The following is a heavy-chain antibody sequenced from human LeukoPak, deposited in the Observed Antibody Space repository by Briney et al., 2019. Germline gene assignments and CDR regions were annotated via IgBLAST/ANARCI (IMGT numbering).Heavy chain of an antibody. J-gene: IGHJ6*02. Sequence: ASVKVSCKASGYTFTGYYMHWVRQAPGQGLEWMGWINPNSGGTNYAQKFQGWVTMTRDTSISTAYMELSRLRSDDTAVYYCARVDCSGGSCYYYYGMDVWGQGTTVTVSS. V-gene: IGHV1-2*04. D-gene: IGHD2-15*01. CDR3: ARVDCSGGSCYYYYGMDV. CDR2: INPNSGGT. CDR1: GYTFTGYY.